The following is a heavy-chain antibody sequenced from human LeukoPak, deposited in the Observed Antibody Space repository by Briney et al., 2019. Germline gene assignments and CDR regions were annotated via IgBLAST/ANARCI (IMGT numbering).Heavy chain of an antibody. D-gene: IGHD1-26*01. CDR2: INPSGGST. J-gene: IGHJ3*02. CDR1: GYIFTSYH. V-gene: IGHV1-46*01. CDR3: ARGAHVRYYRGAFDI. Sequence: ASVKVSCKASGYIFTSYHIHWVRQAPGQGLEWMGIINPSGGSTNYAQTFQGRVTMTRDMSTSTVYMELTSLRFEDTAVYYCARGAHVRYYRGAFDIWGQGTMVTVSS.